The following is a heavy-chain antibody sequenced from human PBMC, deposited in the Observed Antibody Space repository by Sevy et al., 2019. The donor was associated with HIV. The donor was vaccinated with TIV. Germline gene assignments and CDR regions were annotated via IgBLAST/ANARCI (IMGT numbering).Heavy chain of an antibody. D-gene: IGHD6-13*01. CDR2: INAGNGNT. Sequence: ASMKVSCKASGYTFTSYAMHWVRQAPGQRLEWMGWINAGNGNTKYSQKFQGRITITRDTSASTAYMELSSLRSEDTAVYYCARLTRDGAASTGYYYYGMDVWGQGTTVTVSS. V-gene: IGHV1-3*01. J-gene: IGHJ6*02. CDR1: GYTFTSYA. CDR3: ARLTRDGAASTGYYYYGMDV.